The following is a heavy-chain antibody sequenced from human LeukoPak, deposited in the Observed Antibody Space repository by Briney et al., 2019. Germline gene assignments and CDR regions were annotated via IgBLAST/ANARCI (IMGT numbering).Heavy chain of an antibody. D-gene: IGHD5-12*01. CDR1: GFTFSSYG. CDR2: IRYDGSNK. Sequence: GVSLRPFCAASGFTFSSYGMHWVREAPGKGLEGGAFIRYDGSNKYYTDSVKGRFTISRVNSKNTLYLQMNSLRAEDTAVYYCAKDDGGVATGQFDYWGQGILVTVSS. J-gene: IGHJ4*02. V-gene: IGHV3-30*02. CDR3: AKDDGGVATGQFDY.